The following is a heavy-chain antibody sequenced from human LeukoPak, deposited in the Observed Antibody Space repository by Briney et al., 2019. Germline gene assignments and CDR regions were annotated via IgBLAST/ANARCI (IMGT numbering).Heavy chain of an antibody. Sequence: GSLRLSCAASGFTVSSNYMSWVRQAPGKGLEWVSVIYSGGSTYYADSVKGRFTISRDNSKNTLYLQMNSLRAEDTAVYYCARRITMVRGFDYWGQGTLVTVSS. CDR3: ARRITMVRGFDY. J-gene: IGHJ4*02. D-gene: IGHD3-10*01. CDR1: GFTVSSNY. CDR2: IYSGGST. V-gene: IGHV3-66*04.